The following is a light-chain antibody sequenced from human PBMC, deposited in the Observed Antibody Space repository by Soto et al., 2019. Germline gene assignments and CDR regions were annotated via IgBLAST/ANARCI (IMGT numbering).Light chain of an antibody. Sequence: EIEMTTSPSCISSCSGVRPAITCRASQSISSYLNWYQQKPGKAPKLLIYAASSLQSGVPQRFSGSGSGTDFTLTISSLKPEDFATYYCQKSSSTPQITCGTGNRVEIK. J-gene: IGKJ5*01. CDR2: AAS. CDR1: QSISSY. V-gene: IGKV1-39*01. CDR3: QKSSSTPQIT.